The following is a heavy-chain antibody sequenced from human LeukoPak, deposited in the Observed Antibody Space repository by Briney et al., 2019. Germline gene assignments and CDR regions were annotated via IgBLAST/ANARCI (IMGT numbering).Heavy chain of an antibody. CDR3: ARDRDYGSGTRTAFDI. CDR1: GYTFTSYG. D-gene: IGHD3-10*01. Sequence: VASVKVSCKASGYTFTSYGISWVRQAPAQGLEWMGWISAYNGNTNYAQKFQGRVTITRDTSASTAYMELSSLRSEDTAVYYCARDRDYGSGTRTAFDIWGQGTMVTVSS. V-gene: IGHV1-18*01. CDR2: ISAYNGNT. J-gene: IGHJ3*02.